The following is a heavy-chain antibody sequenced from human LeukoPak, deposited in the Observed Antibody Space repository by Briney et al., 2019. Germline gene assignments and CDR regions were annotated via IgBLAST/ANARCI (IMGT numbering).Heavy chain of an antibody. CDR2: IYTSGST. Sequence: SETLSLTCTVSGGSISSYYWSWIRQPAGKGLEWIGRIYTSGSTNYNPSLKSRVTMSVDTSKNQFSLKLSSVTAADTAVYYCAREKTGYSKGATNFDYWGQGTLVTVSS. J-gene: IGHJ4*02. CDR3: AREKTGYSKGATNFDY. D-gene: IGHD6-13*01. CDR1: GGSISSYY. V-gene: IGHV4-4*07.